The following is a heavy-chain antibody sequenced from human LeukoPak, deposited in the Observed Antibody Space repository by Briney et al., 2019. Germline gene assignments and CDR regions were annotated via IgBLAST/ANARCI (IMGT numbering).Heavy chain of an antibody. D-gene: IGHD2-2*01. V-gene: IGHV1-46*01. CDR1: GYTFTSYY. CDR2: INPSGGST. CDR3: AREEHCSSTSCYGVYPDY. Sequence: ASVKVSCKASGYTFTSYYMHWVRQAPGQGLEWMGIINPSGGSTSYAQKFQGRVTMTRDMSTSTVYMELSSLRSEDTAVYYCAREEHCSSTSCYGVYPDYWGQGTLVTVSS. J-gene: IGHJ4*02.